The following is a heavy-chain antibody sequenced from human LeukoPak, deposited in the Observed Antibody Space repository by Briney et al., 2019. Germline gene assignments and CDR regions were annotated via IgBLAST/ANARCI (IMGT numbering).Heavy chain of an antibody. CDR1: GGSISSHY. J-gene: IGHJ4*02. D-gene: IGHD1-1*01. V-gene: IGHV4-59*11. CDR2: ISNSGST. CDR3: ARVQRPLDGADY. Sequence: PSETLSLTCTVSGGSISSHYWSWIRQPPGKGLEWIGYISNSGSTNYSPSLRSRVTISVDTSKNLFSLKLSSVTAADTAVYYCARVQRPLDGADYWGQGTLVTVSS.